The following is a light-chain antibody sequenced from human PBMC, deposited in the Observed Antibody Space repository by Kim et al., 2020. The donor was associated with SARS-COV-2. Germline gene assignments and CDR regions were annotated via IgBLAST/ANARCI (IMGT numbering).Light chain of an antibody. Sequence: PASIACRSSQSHLHGTGYDDLDWYLQKPGQSPQLLIYLGSNRASGVPDRFSGSGSGTDFTLKISRVEAEDVGVYYCMQALQTPLTFGQGTKVDIK. V-gene: IGKV2-28*01. CDR2: LGS. CDR1: QSHLHGTGYDD. J-gene: IGKJ1*01. CDR3: MQALQTPLT.